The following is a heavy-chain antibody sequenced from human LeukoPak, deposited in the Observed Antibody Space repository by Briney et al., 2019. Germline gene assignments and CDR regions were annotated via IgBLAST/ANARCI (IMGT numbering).Heavy chain of an antibody. CDR3: ATILRYGDYGYLQH. D-gene: IGHD5-12*01. V-gene: IGHV3-15*04. J-gene: IGHJ1*01. Sequence: PGGSLRLSCAASGFTFSNARMSWVRQAPGKGPAWVGRIETKSDGGTINYAAPVKGRFTVSRDDSKNTLYLQMNSVKTEDTAVYYCATILRYGDYGYLQHWGQGTLVTVSS. CDR2: IETKSDGGTI. CDR1: GFTFSNAR.